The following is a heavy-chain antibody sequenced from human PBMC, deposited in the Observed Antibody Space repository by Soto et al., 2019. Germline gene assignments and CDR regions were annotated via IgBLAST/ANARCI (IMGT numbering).Heavy chain of an antibody. V-gene: IGHV4-31*03. CDR1: GASISSGGYY. Sequence: QVQLQESGPGLVKPSQTLSLTCTVSGASISSGGYYWGWVRQHPGEGLEWIGYIYYSGYTYYNPSLKSRVTISVDTSKNQFSLKLSSATAADTAVYYCARETSGSGSYLDHTLNWFFDVWGRGTLVTVSS. J-gene: IGHJ2*01. CDR2: IYYSGYT. D-gene: IGHD3-10*01. CDR3: ARETSGSGSYLDHTLNWFFDV.